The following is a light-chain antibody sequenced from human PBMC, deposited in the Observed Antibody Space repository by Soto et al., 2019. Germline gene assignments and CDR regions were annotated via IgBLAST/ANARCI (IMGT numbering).Light chain of an antibody. V-gene: IGKV1-5*03. Sequence: DIQMTQSPATLSASVGDRVTITCRASQSIISWLAWYQQKPGTASNLLIYKASTLQSGVPSRFSGSGSGTEFTLTISSLQPDDSATYYCQQDSDNWTFVQGTKGEIK. CDR2: KAS. CDR3: QQDSDNWT. CDR1: QSIISW. J-gene: IGKJ1*01.